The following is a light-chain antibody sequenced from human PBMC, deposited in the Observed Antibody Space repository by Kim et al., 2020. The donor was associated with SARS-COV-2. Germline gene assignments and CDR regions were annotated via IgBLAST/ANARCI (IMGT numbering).Light chain of an antibody. CDR1: LDIRNY. Sequence: DIQMTQSPSSLSTSVGDRVTITCQASLDIRNYLNWYQQKPGKAPKLLIYDASNLEAGVPSRFSGSGAGSHFTFTISSLQPEDIATYYCQQYDTPPFTFGQGTKLEI. V-gene: IGKV1-33*01. J-gene: IGKJ2*01. CDR3: QQYDTPPFT. CDR2: DAS.